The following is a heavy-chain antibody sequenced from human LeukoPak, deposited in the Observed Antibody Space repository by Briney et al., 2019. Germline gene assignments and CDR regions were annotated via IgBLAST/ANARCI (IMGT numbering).Heavy chain of an antibody. V-gene: IGHV3-53*01. Sequence: GGSLRLSCAASGFTVSSNYMCWVRQAPGKGLEWVSVIYSGGSTYYADSVKGRFTISRDNSKNTLYLQMNSLRAEDTAVYYCAKGSGFSYGYYYFDYWGQGTLVTVSS. CDR2: IYSGGST. D-gene: IGHD5-18*01. CDR1: GFTVSSNY. CDR3: AKGSGFSYGYYYFDY. J-gene: IGHJ4*02.